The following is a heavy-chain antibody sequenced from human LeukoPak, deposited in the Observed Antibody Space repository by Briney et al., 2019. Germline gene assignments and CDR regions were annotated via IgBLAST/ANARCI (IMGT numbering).Heavy chain of an antibody. V-gene: IGHV4-39*01. D-gene: IGHD5-24*01. CDR2: IYHSGST. J-gene: IGHJ4*02. Sequence: SETLSLTCTVSGGSISSSSYYWGWIRQPPGKGLEWIGSIYHSGSTYYNPSLKSRVTISVDTSKNQFSLKLSSVTAADTAVYYCARQSKDDYGDYWGQGTLVTVSS. CDR1: GGSISSSSYY. CDR3: ARQSKDDYGDY.